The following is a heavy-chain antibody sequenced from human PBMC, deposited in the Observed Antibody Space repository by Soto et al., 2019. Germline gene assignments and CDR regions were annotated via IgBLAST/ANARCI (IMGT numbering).Heavy chain of an antibody. CDR1: GYSFTDYW. D-gene: IGHD3-9*01. V-gene: IGHV5-51*01. J-gene: IGHJ4*02. Sequence: EVQLVQSGPEVKKPGQSLRISCKSSGYSFTDYWIDWVRQMPGKGLEWMGIIYPGDSDARYSPSFQGQVTISVDTSIDTAFLRWNSLTASDTAMYYCARQADYNILTGYFYYFDYWGQGALVTVSS. CDR3: ARQADYNILTGYFYYFDY. CDR2: IYPGDSDA.